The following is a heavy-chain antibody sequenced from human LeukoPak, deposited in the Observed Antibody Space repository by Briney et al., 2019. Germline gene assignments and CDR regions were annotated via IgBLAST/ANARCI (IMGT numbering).Heavy chain of an antibody. V-gene: IGHV3-23*01. CDR3: AKGLEGANDALDI. Sequence: PGGSLRLSCAASGFIFSNYAITWVRQAPGKGLEWVSAISGSGGSTYYADSVKGRFTISRDNSKNTVYVQTNSLRAEDTAVYYCAKGLEGANDALDIWGQGTMVTVSS. CDR1: GFIFSNYA. D-gene: IGHD1-26*01. J-gene: IGHJ3*02. CDR2: ISGSGGST.